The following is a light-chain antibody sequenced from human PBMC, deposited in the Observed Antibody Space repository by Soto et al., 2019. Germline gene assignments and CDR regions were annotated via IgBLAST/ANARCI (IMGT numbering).Light chain of an antibody. J-gene: IGKJ5*01. CDR3: QQYCTSPRT. Sequence: EIELTQSPCTLSLSLGERATLSCRASQSIRSTYLAWYQQKPGQAPRLLIYGASSMATGIPARFSGSGSGTDFTLTISSLQPEDFAIYFCQQYCTSPRTFGQGTRLEIK. CDR1: QSIRSTY. V-gene: IGKV3-20*01. CDR2: GAS.